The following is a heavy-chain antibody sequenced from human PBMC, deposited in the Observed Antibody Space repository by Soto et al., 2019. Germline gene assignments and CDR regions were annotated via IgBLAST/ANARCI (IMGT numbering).Heavy chain of an antibody. CDR3: AKKPPSSVLGWAFGMDV. CDR2: TFTGGST. J-gene: IGHJ6*02. D-gene: IGHD1-26*01. Sequence: EVQLVETGGGLIQPGGSLRLSCLASGFSVTTNSIIWVRQPPGKGLEWVSTTFTGGSTHYADSVKGRFSISRDNSKNTVYLQMNNLRVEDTAVYYCAKKPPSSVLGWAFGMDVWGQGTTVSVSS. V-gene: IGHV3-53*02. CDR1: GFSVTTNS.